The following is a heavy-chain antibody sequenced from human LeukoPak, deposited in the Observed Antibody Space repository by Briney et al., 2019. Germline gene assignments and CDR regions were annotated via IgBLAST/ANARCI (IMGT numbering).Heavy chain of an antibody. D-gene: IGHD3-3*01. CDR3: ARGFRYDFWSGYYLFDY. J-gene: IGHJ4*02. CDR2: IIPILGIA. CDR1: GGTFSSYT. Sequence: SVKVSCKASGGTFSSYTISWVRQAPGQGLERMVRIIPILGIANYAQKFQGRVTITADKSTSTAYMELSSLRSEDTAVYYCARGFRYDFWSGYYLFDYWGQGTLVTVSS. V-gene: IGHV1-69*02.